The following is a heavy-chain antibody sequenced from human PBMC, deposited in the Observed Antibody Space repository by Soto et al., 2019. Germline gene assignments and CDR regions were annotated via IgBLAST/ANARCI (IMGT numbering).Heavy chain of an antibody. CDR2: IYYSGNT. J-gene: IGHJ6*02. D-gene: IGHD3-22*01. Sequence: QVQLQESGPGLVKPSQTLSLTCTVSGGSISSGGYYWSWIRQHPGKGLEWIGYIYYSGNTYYNPSLKSRVTISLASPMYQISLKLSSVTAADTAVYYCARQGMNDNHSSRSWVRNGMDVLGQGTTVTVSS. CDR1: GGSISSGGYY. V-gene: IGHV4-31*03. CDR3: ARQGMNDNHSSRSWVRNGMDV.